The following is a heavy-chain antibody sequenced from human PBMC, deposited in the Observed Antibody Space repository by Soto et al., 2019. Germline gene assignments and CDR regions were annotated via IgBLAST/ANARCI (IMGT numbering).Heavy chain of an antibody. Sequence: QLQLQESGPGLVKPSETLSLTCTVSGGSISSSSYYWGWIRQPPGKGLEWIGSIYYSGSTYYNPSLKSRVTISVDTSKNQFSRKLSSVTAADTAVYYCARPLGGYYYYMDVWGKGTTVTVSS. D-gene: IGHD3-16*01. CDR3: ARPLGGYYYYMDV. V-gene: IGHV4-39*01. CDR1: GGSISSSSYY. CDR2: IYYSGST. J-gene: IGHJ6*03.